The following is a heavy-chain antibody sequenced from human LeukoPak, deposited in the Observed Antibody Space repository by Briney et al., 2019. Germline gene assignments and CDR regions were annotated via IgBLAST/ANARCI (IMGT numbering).Heavy chain of an antibody. J-gene: IGHJ4*02. V-gene: IGHV2-70*11. Sequence: ESGPALVKPTQTLTLTCTFSGFSLSTSGMCVSWIRQPPGKALEWLARIDWDDDKYYSTSLKTRLTISKDTSKNQVVLTMTIMDPVDTATYYCARIRVSRDGYSSEDYWGQGTLVTVSS. CDR2: IDWDDDK. CDR3: ARIRVSRDGYSSEDY. D-gene: IGHD5-24*01. CDR1: GFSLSTSGMC.